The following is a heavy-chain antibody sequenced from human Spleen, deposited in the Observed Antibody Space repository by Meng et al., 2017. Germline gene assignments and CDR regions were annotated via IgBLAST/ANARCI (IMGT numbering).Heavy chain of an antibody. V-gene: IGHV1-69*13. J-gene: IGHJ5*02. Sequence: SVKVSCKASGGTFSSYAISWVRQAPGQGLEWMGGIIPIFGTANYAQKFQGRVTITADESTSTAYMELSSLRSEDTAVYYCARVSGGCSSTSCHNWFDPWGQGTLVTVSS. CDR3: ARVSGGCSSTSCHNWFDP. D-gene: IGHD2-2*01. CDR2: IIPIFGTA. CDR1: GGTFSSYA.